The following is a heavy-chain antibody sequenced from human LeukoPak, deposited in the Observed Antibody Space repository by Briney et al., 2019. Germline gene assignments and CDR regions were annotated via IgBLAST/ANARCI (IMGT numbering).Heavy chain of an antibody. J-gene: IGHJ4*02. Sequence: GESLKISCKGSGYSFTSYWIGWVRQMPGKGLELMGIIWPGDSDTRYSPSFQGQVIMSADKSISTAYLQWSSLKASDTAMYYCARRLRDSGGYFLYNFDYWGQGTLVTVSS. CDR1: GYSFTSYW. V-gene: IGHV5-51*01. CDR3: ARRLRDSGGYFLYNFDY. CDR2: IWPGDSDT. D-gene: IGHD3-22*01.